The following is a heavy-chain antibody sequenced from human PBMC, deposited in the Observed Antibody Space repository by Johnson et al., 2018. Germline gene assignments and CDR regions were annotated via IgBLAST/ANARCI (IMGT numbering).Heavy chain of an antibody. J-gene: IGHJ6*03. CDR3: ARDASGYRYGYDNYYYYSMDV. Sequence: VQLVESGGGLVQPGGSLRLSCAASGFSFSSYWMSWVRQAPGKGLEWVANIQQDGSEKYYVDSVRGRFTISRDNAKNSLYLQMNSLRVEDTAVYYCARDASGYRYGYDNYYYYSMDVWGKGTTVTVSS. CDR1: GFSFSSYW. CDR2: IQQDGSEK. D-gene: IGHD5-18*01. V-gene: IGHV3-7*01.